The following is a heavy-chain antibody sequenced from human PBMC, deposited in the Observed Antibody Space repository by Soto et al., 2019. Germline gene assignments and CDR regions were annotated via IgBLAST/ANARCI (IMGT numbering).Heavy chain of an antibody. V-gene: IGHV4-31*03. CDR2: IYYIGSA. J-gene: IGHJ5*02. CDR1: GGSISSGANY. D-gene: IGHD2-2*01. Sequence: PSETLSLTCTVSGGSISSGANYWSWFRHGPGKGLEWIGNIYYIGSAYYNPSLKSRLTMSVDTSKNSFSLKLTSVTAADTAVYYCARVLRSSTTCYFPDWFDPWGQGTMLTVSS. CDR3: ARVLRSSTTCYFPDWFDP.